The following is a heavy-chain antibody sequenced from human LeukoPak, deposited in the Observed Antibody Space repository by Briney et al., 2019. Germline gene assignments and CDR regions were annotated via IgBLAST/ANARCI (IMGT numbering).Heavy chain of an antibody. V-gene: IGHV3-23*01. Sequence: GGSLRLSCAASGFTFSSYAVSWVRQAPGKGLEWVSAISGSSGSTYYADSVKGRFTISRDNSKNTLYLQMNSLRAEDTAVYYCAKGDDFWSGYTLNYWGQGTLVTVSS. CDR3: AKGDDFWSGYTLNY. D-gene: IGHD3-3*01. CDR2: ISGSSGST. CDR1: GFTFSSYA. J-gene: IGHJ4*02.